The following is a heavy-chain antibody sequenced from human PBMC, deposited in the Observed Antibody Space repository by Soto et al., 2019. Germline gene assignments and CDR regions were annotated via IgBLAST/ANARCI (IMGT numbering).Heavy chain of an antibody. Sequence: HPGGSLRLSCAASGFTFSSYAMHWVRQAPGKGLEWVAVISYDGRNKYYADSVKGRFTISRDNSKNTLYLQMNSLRADDSAVYYCARGRRRWLQLNYYYYGMDVWGQGTTVTVSS. CDR3: ARGRRRWLQLNYYYYGMDV. J-gene: IGHJ6*02. D-gene: IGHD5-12*01. CDR1: GFTFSSYA. V-gene: IGHV3-30*04. CDR2: ISYDGRNK.